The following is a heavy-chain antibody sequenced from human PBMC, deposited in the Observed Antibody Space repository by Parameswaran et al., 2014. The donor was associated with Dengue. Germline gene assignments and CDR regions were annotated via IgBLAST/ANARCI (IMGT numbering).Heavy chain of an antibody. Sequence: VRQAPGKGLEWIGEINHSGSTNYNPSLKSRVTISVDTSKNQFSLKLSSVTAADTAVYYCARMVRGVIITNWFDPWGQGTLVTVSS. J-gene: IGHJ5*02. V-gene: IGHV4-34*01. D-gene: IGHD3-10*01. CDR3: ARMVRGVIITNWFDP. CDR2: INHSGST.